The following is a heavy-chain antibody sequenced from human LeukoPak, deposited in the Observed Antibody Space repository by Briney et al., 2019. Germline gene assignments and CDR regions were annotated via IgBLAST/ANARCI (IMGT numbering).Heavy chain of an antibody. J-gene: IGHJ6*03. D-gene: IGHD4-17*01. Sequence: ASVNVSCKASGYTFTSYDINWVRQATGQGLEWMGWMNPNSGNTGYAQKFQGRVTMTRNTSISTAYMELSSLRSEDTAVYYCARGNGRARLRGNNYYYYMDVWGKGTTVTVSS. CDR3: ARGNGRARLRGNNYYYYMDV. CDR2: MNPNSGNT. V-gene: IGHV1-8*01. CDR1: GYTFTSYD.